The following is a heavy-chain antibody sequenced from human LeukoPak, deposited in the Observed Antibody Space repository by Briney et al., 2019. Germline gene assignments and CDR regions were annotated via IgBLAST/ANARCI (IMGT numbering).Heavy chain of an antibody. J-gene: IGHJ4*02. Sequence: SETLSLTCTVSGGSFNSSYWSWLRQPAGKGLDWIGRIQIGGSTDYSPSLQSRVTISIYTSQTQYSLNLRSVTAADTAVYYCARDIVYLIDEDYGWGQGTLVTVSS. CDR3: ARDIVYLIDEDYG. D-gene: IGHD4-17*01. CDR1: GGSFNSSY. V-gene: IGHV4-4*07. CDR2: IQIGGST.